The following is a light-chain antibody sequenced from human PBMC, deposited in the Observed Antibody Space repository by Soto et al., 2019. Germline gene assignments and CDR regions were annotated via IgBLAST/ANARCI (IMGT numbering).Light chain of an antibody. CDR2: GAS. J-gene: IGKJ2*01. V-gene: IGKV3-20*01. CDR1: QSVSSTY. CDR3: QQYGRSPPFT. Sequence: EIVLTQSPGTLSLSPGERATLSCRASQSVSSTYLAWYQQKPGQAPRLLMYGASNRATGIPDRFSGSGSGTDFTLTINRLEPEDFAVYFCQQYGRSPPFTFGQGTQVDIK.